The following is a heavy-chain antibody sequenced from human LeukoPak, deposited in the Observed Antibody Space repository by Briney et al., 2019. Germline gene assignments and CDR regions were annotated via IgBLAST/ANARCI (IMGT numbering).Heavy chain of an antibody. V-gene: IGHV4-34*01. CDR1: GGSFSGYY. CDR3: ARDLGVLAAAGTVYYYYMDV. Sequence: PSETLSLTCAVYGGSFSGYYWSWIRQPPGKGLEWIGEINHSGSTNYNPSLKSRVTISVDTSKNQFSLKLSSVTAADTAVYYCARDLGVLAAAGTVYYYYMDVWGKGTTVTVSS. D-gene: IGHD6-13*01. CDR2: INHSGST. J-gene: IGHJ6*03.